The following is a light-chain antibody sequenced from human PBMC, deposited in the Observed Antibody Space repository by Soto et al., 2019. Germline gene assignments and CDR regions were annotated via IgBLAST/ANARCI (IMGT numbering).Light chain of an antibody. J-gene: IGKJ4*01. Sequence: DIGMTQSPDSLAVSLGERPTINCKSSQSVLYTSNNKNYLAWYQQKPGQPPKLLIYWASTRESRVPDRFSGSGSGTDFTLIISSLQAEDVAVYSCQQYYSTPLTVGGGTKVEIK. CDR1: QSVLYTSNNKNY. CDR2: WAS. V-gene: IGKV4-1*01. CDR3: QQYYSTPLT.